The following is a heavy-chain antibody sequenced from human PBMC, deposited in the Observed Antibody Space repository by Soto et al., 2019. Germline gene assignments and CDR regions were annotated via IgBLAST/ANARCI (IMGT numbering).Heavy chain of an antibody. D-gene: IGHD3-16*01. CDR1: GGTFSSYA. CDR2: IIPIFGTA. V-gene: IGHV1-69*06. Sequence: SVKVSCKASGGTFSSYAISWVRQAPGQGLEWMGGIIPIFGTANYAQKFQGRVTITADKSTSTAYMELSSLRSEDTAVYYCARDLGGPAGYYYYGMDVWGQGTTVTVSS. CDR3: ARDLGGPAGYYYYGMDV. J-gene: IGHJ6*02.